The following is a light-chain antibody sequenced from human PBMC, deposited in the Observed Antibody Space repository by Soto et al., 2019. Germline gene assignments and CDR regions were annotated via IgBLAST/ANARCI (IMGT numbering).Light chain of an antibody. CDR2: GAS. CDR3: QKLNAYPPWT. J-gene: IGKJ1*01. Sequence: QLTQSPSSLSASVGDRVTITCRASQGISSNLAWYQQKPGRAPKLLIFGASTLQSGVPSRFSGSGSGTDFTLTIGSLQPEDFATYFCQKLNAYPPWTFGQGTKVDIK. V-gene: IGKV1-9*01. CDR1: QGISSN.